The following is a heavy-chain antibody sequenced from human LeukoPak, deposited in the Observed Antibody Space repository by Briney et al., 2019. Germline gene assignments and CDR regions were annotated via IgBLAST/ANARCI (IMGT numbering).Heavy chain of an antibody. D-gene: IGHD1-1*01. Sequence: SVKVSCKASGYTFTGYYMHWVRQAPGQGLEWMGGIIPIFGTANYAQKFQGRVTITADESTSTAYMELSSLRSEDTAVYYCANRRRASRGYGMDVWGQGITVTVSS. CDR2: IIPIFGTA. V-gene: IGHV1-69*13. CDR3: ANRRRASRGYGMDV. CDR1: GYTFTGYY. J-gene: IGHJ6*02.